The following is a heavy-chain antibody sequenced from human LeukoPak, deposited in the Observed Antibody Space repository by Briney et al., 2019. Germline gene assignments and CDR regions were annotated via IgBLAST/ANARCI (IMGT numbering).Heavy chain of an antibody. D-gene: IGHD6-13*01. J-gene: IGHJ2*01. Sequence: ASVKVSCKASGYTFTSYYMHWVRQAPGQGLEWMGIINPSGGSTSYAQKFQGRVTMTRDTSTSTVYMELSSLRSEDTAVYYCARSKIAAAGRDWYFDLWGRGTLVTVSS. CDR3: ARSKIAAAGRDWYFDL. CDR2: INPSGGST. CDR1: GYTFTSYY. V-gene: IGHV1-46*01.